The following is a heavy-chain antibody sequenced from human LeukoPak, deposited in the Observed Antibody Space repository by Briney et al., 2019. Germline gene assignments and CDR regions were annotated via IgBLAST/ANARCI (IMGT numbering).Heavy chain of an antibody. CDR2: INHSGST. CDR1: GGSFSGYH. V-gene: IGHV4-34*01. J-gene: IGHJ6*03. D-gene: IGHD5-12*01. Sequence: SETLSLTCAVYGGSFSGYHWSWIRQPPGKGLEWIGEINHSGSTNYNPPLKSRVTISVDTSKNQFSLKLSSVTAADTAVYYCARLWLRLYYMDVWGKGTTVTVSS. CDR3: ARLWLRLYYMDV.